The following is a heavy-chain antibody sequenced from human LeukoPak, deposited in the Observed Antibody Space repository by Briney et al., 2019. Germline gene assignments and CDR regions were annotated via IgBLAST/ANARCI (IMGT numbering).Heavy chain of an antibody. CDR2: ISWDGGST. Sequence: GGSLRLSCAASGFTFADYAMHWVRQAPGKGLEWVSLISWDGGSTYYADSVKGRFTISRDNSKNTLYLQMNSLRDDDTAVYYCAEWELLPTADYWGQGTLVTVSS. J-gene: IGHJ4*02. V-gene: IGHV3-43D*03. CDR3: AEWELLPTADY. CDR1: GFTFADYA. D-gene: IGHD1-26*01.